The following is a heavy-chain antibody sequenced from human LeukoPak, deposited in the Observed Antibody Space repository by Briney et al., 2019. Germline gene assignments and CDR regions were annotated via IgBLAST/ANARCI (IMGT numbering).Heavy chain of an antibody. CDR3: ARVWYSGSYPVDY. J-gene: IGHJ4*02. V-gene: IGHV3-11*01. D-gene: IGHD1-26*01. Sequence: GGSLRLSCEASGFTFNDYYMSWVRQAPGKGLEWVSYISSSGSTLYYADSVKGRFTISRDSAKNSLYLQMNSLRAEDTAVYYCARVWYSGSYPVDYWGQGTLVTVSS. CDR1: GFTFNDYY. CDR2: ISSSGSTL.